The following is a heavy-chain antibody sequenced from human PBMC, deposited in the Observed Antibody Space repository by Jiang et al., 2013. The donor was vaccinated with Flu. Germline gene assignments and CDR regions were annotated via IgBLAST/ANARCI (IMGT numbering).Heavy chain of an antibody. CDR1: SVA. V-gene: IGHV6-1*01. CDR2: AYYRSKWNN. D-gene: IGHD6-13*01. J-gene: IGHJ6*02. CDR3: SREIGTGYSSFYYYYAMDV. Sequence: SVAWNWIRQSPSRGLEWLGRAYYRSKWNNVYAVSVKSRITINPDTSKNQXSLQLNSVTPEDTAVYYCSREIGTGYSSFYYYYAMDVWGQGTTVTVSS.